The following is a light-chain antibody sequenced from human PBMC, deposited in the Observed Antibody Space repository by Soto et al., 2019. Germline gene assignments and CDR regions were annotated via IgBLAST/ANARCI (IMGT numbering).Light chain of an antibody. CDR1: SSDVGAYNF. CDR3: YSYAGSYTWV. CDR2: DVS. V-gene: IGLV2-11*01. J-gene: IGLJ3*02. Sequence: QSALTQPRSVSGSPGQSVTISCTGSSSDVGAYNFVSWYQQHPGKAPKLIIYDVSKRPSGVPDRFSASKSGNTASLTISGLQAEDENDYYCYSYAGSYTWVFGGGTKLTVL.